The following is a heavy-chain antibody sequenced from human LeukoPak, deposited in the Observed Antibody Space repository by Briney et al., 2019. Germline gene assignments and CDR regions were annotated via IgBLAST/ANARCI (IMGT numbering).Heavy chain of an antibody. Sequence: SETLSLTCTVSGASVSSYYWSWIRQPAGRRLEWLGRISITDGTNYNPSLESRVSMSVDASKNQFSLRLTSVTAADTAVYYCARIRRHSSDGSADDSGGRGLLVTVSS. CDR3: ARIRRHSSDGSADDS. D-gene: IGHD6-19*01. J-gene: IGHJ4*02. V-gene: IGHV4-4*07. CDR2: ISITDGT. CDR1: GASVSSYY.